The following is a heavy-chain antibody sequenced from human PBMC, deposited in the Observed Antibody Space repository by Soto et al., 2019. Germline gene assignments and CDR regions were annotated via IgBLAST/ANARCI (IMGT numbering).Heavy chain of an antibody. CDR2: IKRKTDGGTT. V-gene: IGHV3-15*01. CDR3: TTVYDFWIPNRLPAPDYYYDGMDV. J-gene: IGHJ6*02. D-gene: IGHD3-3*01. Sequence: GGSLRLSCAASGFTVSNVWMSWVRQTAGKGLEWVGHIKRKTDGGTTEYAAPVKGRFTISRDDSKNTLYLQMNSLKTEDTAVYYCTTVYDFWIPNRLPAPDYYYDGMDVWGQGTTVTVSS. CDR1: GFTVSNVW.